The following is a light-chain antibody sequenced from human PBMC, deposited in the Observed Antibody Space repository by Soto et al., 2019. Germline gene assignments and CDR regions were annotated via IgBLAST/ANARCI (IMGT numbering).Light chain of an antibody. CDR3: QQYADSPIT. CDR1: QRVTSNY. J-gene: IGKJ5*01. V-gene: IGKV3-20*01. Sequence: EIVLTQSPGTLSLSPGERATLSCRASQRVTSNYLGWYQQKRSQPPRLLIYGASSRATGIPDRFSGSGSGTDFTLTISRLEPEDFAVYYCQQYADSPITFGQGTRLEIK. CDR2: GAS.